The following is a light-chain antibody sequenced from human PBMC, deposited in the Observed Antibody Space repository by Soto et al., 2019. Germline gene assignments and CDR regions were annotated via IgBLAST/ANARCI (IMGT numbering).Light chain of an antibody. CDR3: SSWDASQNGYV. CDR2: NSY. V-gene: IGLV1-44*01. CDR1: SSNIGSKT. J-gene: IGLJ1*01. Sequence: QSVLTQPPSASGTPGQRVTISCSGSSSNIGSKTVNWYQQLPGTVPKLLIYNSYQRPSGVPDRFSASKSGTSASLAISGLQSEDEADYYCSSWDASQNGYVFGTGTKLTVL.